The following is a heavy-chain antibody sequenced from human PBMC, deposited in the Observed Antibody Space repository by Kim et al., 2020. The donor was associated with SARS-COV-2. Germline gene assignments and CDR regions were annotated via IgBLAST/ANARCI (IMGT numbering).Heavy chain of an antibody. J-gene: IGHJ4*02. Sequence: SGPTLVNPTQTLTLTCTFSGFSRSTSGVGVGWIRQPPGKALDWLALIYCDDDKRNNPSLKCRLTITKDTSRNQVLLTMTNIDTVDTATYYCAHMGGISVHRYIYYWGQGTPVTVSS. CDR2: IYCDDDK. CDR1: GFSRSTSGVG. V-gene: IGHV2-5*02. CDR3: AHMGGISVHRYIYY. D-gene: IGHD2-15*01.